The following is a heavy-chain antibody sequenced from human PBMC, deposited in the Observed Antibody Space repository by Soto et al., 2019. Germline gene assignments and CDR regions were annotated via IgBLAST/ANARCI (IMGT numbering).Heavy chain of an antibody. J-gene: IGHJ3*02. CDR3: ASHKIVVVAATRSVTAFDI. D-gene: IGHD2-15*01. Sequence: PSETLSLTCTVSGGSISSYYWSWIRQPPGKGLEWIGYIYYSGSTNYNPSLKSRVTISVDTSKNQFSLKLSSVTAADTAMYYCASHKIVVVAATRSVTAFDIWGQGTMVTVSS. V-gene: IGHV4-59*08. CDR1: GGSISSYY. CDR2: IYYSGST.